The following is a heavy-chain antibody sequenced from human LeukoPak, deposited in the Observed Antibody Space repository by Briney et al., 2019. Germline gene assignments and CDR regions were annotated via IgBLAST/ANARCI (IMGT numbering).Heavy chain of an antibody. V-gene: IGHV3-21*01. J-gene: IGHJ4*02. CDR2: ISSSSSYI. D-gene: IGHD6-13*01. CDR1: GFTFSSYS. CDR3: ARDQGSSWYQDYFDY. Sequence: GGSLRLSCAASGFTFSSYSMNWVRQAPGEGLEWVSSISSSSSYIYYADSVKGRFTISRDNAKNSLYLQMNSLRAEDTAVYYCARDQGSSWYQDYFDYWGQGTLVTVSS.